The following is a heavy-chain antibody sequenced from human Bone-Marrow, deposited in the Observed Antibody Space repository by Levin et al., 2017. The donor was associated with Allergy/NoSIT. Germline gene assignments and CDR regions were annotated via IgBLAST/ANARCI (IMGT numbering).Heavy chain of an antibody. V-gene: IGHV1-18*01. D-gene: IGHD3-3*01. CDR2: ITTYNGNT. J-gene: IGHJ6*03. Sequence: GESLKISCKASGYTFTDYGISWVRQAPGQGLEWMGWITTYNGNTTYAQNLQGRVTMTTDTSTSTAYMELRSLRSDDTAVYYCARGNYDFWSGYIYYYYYYMDVWGKGTTVTVSS. CDR1: GYTFTDYG. CDR3: ARGNYDFWSGYIYYYYYYMDV.